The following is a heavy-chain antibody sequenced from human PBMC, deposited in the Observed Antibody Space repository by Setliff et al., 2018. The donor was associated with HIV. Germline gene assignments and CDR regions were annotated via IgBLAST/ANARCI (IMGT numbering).Heavy chain of an antibody. D-gene: IGHD1-26*01. CDR2: IYHSGST. CDR3: ARQWAERVMDV. Sequence: KPSETLSLTCAVSGGSIDSFSYYWGWIRQTPGKELEWMGNIYHSGSTNYNPSLKSGAAISVDRYKRHFFLKLRSVTAADTAVYYCARQWAERVMDVWAMGPRSPSP. V-gene: IGHV4-39*01. J-gene: IGHJ6*03. CDR1: GGSIDSFSYY.